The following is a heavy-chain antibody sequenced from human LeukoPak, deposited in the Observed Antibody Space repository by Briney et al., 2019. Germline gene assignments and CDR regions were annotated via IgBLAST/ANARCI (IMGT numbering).Heavy chain of an antibody. J-gene: IGHJ5*02. V-gene: IGHV4-39*01. CDR3: ARQTKSIVARLNWFDP. D-gene: IGHD6-6*01. Sequence: SETLSLTCTVSGGSISSSSYYWGWIRQPPGKGLEWIGSIYYSGSTYYNPSLKSRVTISVDTSKNQFSLKLSSVTAADTAVYYCARQTKSIVARLNWFDPWGQGTLVTVSS. CDR1: GGSISSSSYY. CDR2: IYYSGST.